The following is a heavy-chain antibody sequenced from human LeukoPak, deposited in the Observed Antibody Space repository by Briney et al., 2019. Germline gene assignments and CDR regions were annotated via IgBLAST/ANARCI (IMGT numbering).Heavy chain of an antibody. Sequence: GASVKVSCKASGFTFTAYYMHWVRQAPGQGLEWMGWINPNSGGTNYAQKFQGRVTMTRDTSISTAYMELRSLRSDDTAVYYCARDIVSYYDSSGYAKFDYWGQGTLVTVSS. V-gene: IGHV1-2*02. J-gene: IGHJ4*02. CDR2: INPNSGGT. CDR3: ARDIVSYYDSSGYAKFDY. D-gene: IGHD3-22*01. CDR1: GFTFTAYY.